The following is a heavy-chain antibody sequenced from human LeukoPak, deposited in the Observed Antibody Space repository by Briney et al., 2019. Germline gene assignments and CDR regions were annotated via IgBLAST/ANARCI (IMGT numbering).Heavy chain of an antibody. CDR3: ARVVYDSSTYPKSYFDF. J-gene: IGHJ4*02. D-gene: IGHD3-22*01. V-gene: IGHV4-39*07. Sequence: SETLSLTCTVSGGSISSSSYYWGWFRQPPGKGLEWMGSIYYRGITYYNPSLKSRVTISVDTSKNQFSLKLSSVTAADTAGYYCARVVYDSSTYPKSYFDFWGQGTLVTVSS. CDR1: GGSISSSSYY. CDR2: IYYRGIT.